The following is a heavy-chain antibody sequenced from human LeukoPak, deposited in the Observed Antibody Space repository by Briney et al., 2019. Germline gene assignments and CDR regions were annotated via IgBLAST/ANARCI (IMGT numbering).Heavy chain of an antibody. Sequence: SVKVSCKASGGTFSSYAISWVRQAPGQGLEWMGGIIPIFGTANYAQKFQGRVTITTDESTSTAYMELSSLRSEDTAVYYCARETPLDDSSSWYPHWFDPWGQGTLATVSS. V-gene: IGHV1-69*05. CDR1: GGTFSSYA. CDR2: IIPIFGTA. D-gene: IGHD6-13*01. J-gene: IGHJ5*02. CDR3: ARETPLDDSSSWYPHWFDP.